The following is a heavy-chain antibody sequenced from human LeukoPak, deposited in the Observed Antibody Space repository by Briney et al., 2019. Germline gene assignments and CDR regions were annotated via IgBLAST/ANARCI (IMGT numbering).Heavy chain of an antibody. CDR1: GFTFSNYW. V-gene: IGHV3-7*01. D-gene: IGHD4-11*01. Sequence: GGSLRLSCAASGFTFSNYWMSWVRQAPGKGLEWVANIKQDGSEKYYVDSVKGRFTISRDNAKNSLYLQMNSLRAEDTAVYYCATTTAGFDYWGQGTLVTVPS. J-gene: IGHJ4*02. CDR2: IKQDGSEK. CDR3: ATTTAGFDY.